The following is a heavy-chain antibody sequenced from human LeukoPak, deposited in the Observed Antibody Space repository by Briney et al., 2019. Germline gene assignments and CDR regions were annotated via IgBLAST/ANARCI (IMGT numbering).Heavy chain of an antibody. V-gene: IGHV3-23*01. J-gene: IGHJ5*02. CDR2: ISASASRT. CDR1: GFTFRSYA. CDR3: AKGPEDVFDNTGRYSNWFDP. Sequence: GGSLRLSCAASGFTFRSYAMTWVRQAPGKGLEWVSGISASASRTYYADSVKGRFTFSRDNSKNMLYLQMNSLRAEDTAVYYCAKGPEDVFDNTGRYSNWFDPWGQGTLVTVSS. D-gene: IGHD3-22*01.